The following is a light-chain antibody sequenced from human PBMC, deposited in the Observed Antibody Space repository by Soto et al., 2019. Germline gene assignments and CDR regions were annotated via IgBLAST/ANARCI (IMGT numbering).Light chain of an antibody. CDR3: HQYCSSPFT. CDR1: QSVSANY. J-gene: IGKJ3*01. Sequence: EVVLTQSPATLSLSPGERATLSCRANQSVSANYLAWYQQKPGQAPRLLIYGASSRATAIPDRFSGSGSGTHFTLTISSLEPEDFAVFYCHQYCSSPFTFGPGTKVDIK. CDR2: GAS. V-gene: IGKV3-20*01.